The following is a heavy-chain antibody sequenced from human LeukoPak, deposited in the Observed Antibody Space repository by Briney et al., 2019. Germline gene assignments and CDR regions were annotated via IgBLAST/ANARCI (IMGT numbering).Heavy chain of an antibody. V-gene: IGHV1-18*01. CDR2: ISAYNGNT. CDR3: ARVLGYCSGGSCYFDY. CDR1: GYTLTSYG. Sequence: ASVKVSCKASGYTLTSYGISWVRQAPGQGLEWMGWISAYNGNTNYAQKLQGRVTMTTDTSTSTAYMELRSLRSDDTAVYYCARVLGYCSGGSCYFDYWGQGTLVTVSP. J-gene: IGHJ4*02. D-gene: IGHD2-15*01.